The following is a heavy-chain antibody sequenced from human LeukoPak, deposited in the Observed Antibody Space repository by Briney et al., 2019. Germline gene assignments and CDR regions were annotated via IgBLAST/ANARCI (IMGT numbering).Heavy chain of an antibody. D-gene: IGHD1-26*01. J-gene: IGHJ4*02. CDR3: TTDLRWDLLPNY. Sequence: GGSLRLSCAASGFTFSNTWMSWVRQAPGKGLEWVGRIKTKADGGTTDYAAPVKGTFTISRDDSKNTLYLQMNSLRTEDTAIYYCTTDLRWDLLPNYWGQGTLVTVSS. V-gene: IGHV3-15*01. CDR1: GFTFSNTW. CDR2: IKTKADGGTT.